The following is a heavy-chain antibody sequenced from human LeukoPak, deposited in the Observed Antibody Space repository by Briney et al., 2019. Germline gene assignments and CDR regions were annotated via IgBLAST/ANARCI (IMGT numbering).Heavy chain of an antibody. Sequence: GGSLRLSCAASGFTFSNYEMNWVRQAPGKGLEWVSYISSSGSTIYYADSVKGRFTISRDNAKNSLYLQMDSLRAEDTAVYYCAQIYTYGSSQFDYWGQGTLVTVSS. CDR1: GFTFSNYE. CDR2: ISSSGSTI. D-gene: IGHD5-18*01. J-gene: IGHJ4*02. V-gene: IGHV3-48*03. CDR3: AQIYTYGSSQFDY.